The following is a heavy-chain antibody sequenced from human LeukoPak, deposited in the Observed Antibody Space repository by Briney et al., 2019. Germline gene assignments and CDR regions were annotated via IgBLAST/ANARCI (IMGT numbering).Heavy chain of an antibody. CDR3: VTPGPTVTGGFEY. Sequence: GGSLRLSCEASGFPFSNYWMTWVRQSPGKGLEWVANIKQDGSDKYYMDSVKGRFTVSRDNAKNSLFLQMNSLRVEDTAVYYCVTPGPTVTGGFEYWGQGTLVTVSS. D-gene: IGHD4-17*01. V-gene: IGHV3-7*03. CDR1: GFPFSNYW. J-gene: IGHJ4*02. CDR2: IKQDGSDK.